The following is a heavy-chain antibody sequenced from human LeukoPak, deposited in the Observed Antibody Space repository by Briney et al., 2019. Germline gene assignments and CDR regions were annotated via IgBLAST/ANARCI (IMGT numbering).Heavy chain of an antibody. CDR2: IYYSGST. CDR1: GGSISSGDYY. D-gene: IGHD3-22*01. J-gene: IGHJ4*02. V-gene: IGHV4-30-4*01. CDR3: ASEYYYDSSGYQN. Sequence: SETLSLTCTVSGGSISSGDYYWSWIRQPPGKGLEWIGYIYYSGSTYYNPSLKSRVTISVDTSKNQFSLKLSSVTAADTAVYYCASEYYYDSSGYQNWGQGTLVTVSS.